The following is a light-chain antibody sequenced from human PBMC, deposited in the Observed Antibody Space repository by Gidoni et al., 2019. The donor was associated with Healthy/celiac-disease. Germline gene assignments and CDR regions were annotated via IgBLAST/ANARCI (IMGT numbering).Light chain of an antibody. CDR3: QQRRGA. V-gene: IGKV3-11*01. CDR2: DAS. CDR1: QSVRSY. Sequence: EIVLTQSPATLSLSPGERATLSCRASQSVRSYLAWYQQKPGQAPMLLIYDASNRATGIPARFSGSGSGTDFTLTLSSLEPEDFAVYYCQQRRGAFXGXTKVEIK. J-gene: IGKJ4*01.